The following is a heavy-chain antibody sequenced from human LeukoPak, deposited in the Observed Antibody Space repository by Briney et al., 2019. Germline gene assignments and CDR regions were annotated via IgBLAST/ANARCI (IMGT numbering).Heavy chain of an antibody. J-gene: IGHJ4*02. Sequence: SETLSLTCAVYGGSFSGYYWSWIRQPPGKGLEWIGEINHSGSTNYNLSLKSRVTISVDTSKNQFSLKLSSVTAADTAVYYCARGGSRIQLWLDFDYWGQGTLVTVSS. CDR1: GGSFSGYY. CDR3: ARGGSRIQLWLDFDY. D-gene: IGHD5-18*01. CDR2: INHSGST. V-gene: IGHV4-34*01.